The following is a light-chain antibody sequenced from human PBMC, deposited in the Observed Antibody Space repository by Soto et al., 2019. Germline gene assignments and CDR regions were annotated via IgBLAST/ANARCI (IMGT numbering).Light chain of an antibody. CDR1: ENIYGY. CDR2: WAS. V-gene: IGKV1-5*03. Sequence: DIQLTQSPSILSASVGDRVTITCRASENIYGYLAWYQQKPGEAPKLLIYWASTLVSGVPSRFTGGESGTEFPLTISDLQPDDFATYFCQQYSAYPLPFGGVTKV. J-gene: IGKJ4*01. CDR3: QQYSAYPLP.